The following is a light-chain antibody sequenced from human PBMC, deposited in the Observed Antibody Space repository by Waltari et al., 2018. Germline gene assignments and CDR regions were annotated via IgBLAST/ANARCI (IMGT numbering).Light chain of an antibody. CDR3: GQTIAFPYT. Sequence: DIVLTQTPLSLPIAPGEPASISCRSSQSILHRNGITYLHWYLQRPGQSPHLLIYGSSNRVSGVPDRFSGSGSGTDFTLKISKVEAEDVGIYYCGQTIAFPYTFGQGTKMEIK. CDR1: QSILHRNGITY. CDR2: GSS. V-gene: IGKV2-40*01. J-gene: IGKJ2*01.